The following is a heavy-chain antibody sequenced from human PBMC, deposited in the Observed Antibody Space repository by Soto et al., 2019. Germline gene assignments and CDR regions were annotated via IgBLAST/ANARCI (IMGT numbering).Heavy chain of an antibody. CDR3: ARESRWLRFFYFDY. CDR2: IGSSSGTM. J-gene: IGHJ4*02. D-gene: IGHD5-12*01. Sequence: PGGSLRLSCSASGFTFSSYAMHWVRQAPGKGLEYVSTIGSSSGTMYHADSVKGRFTISTDSAKNTLYLQMNSLRAADTVVYYCARESRWLRFFYFDYWGQGTLVTVSS. V-gene: IGHV3-64*04. CDR1: GFTFSSYA.